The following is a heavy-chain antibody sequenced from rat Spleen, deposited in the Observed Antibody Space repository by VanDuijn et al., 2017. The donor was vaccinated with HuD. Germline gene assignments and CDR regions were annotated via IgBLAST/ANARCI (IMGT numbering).Heavy chain of an antibody. CDR3: VRQGYLRDWYFDF. Sequence: EVQLVESDGGLVQPGRSLRLSCATSGFTFSDCYMAWVRQAPTKGLEWGATISYDGSSTYYRDPVKGRFTVSRNNAKSTLYLEMDSLRSEDTATYYCVRQGYLRDWYFDFWGPGTMVTVSS. V-gene: IGHV5-29*01. J-gene: IGHJ1*01. D-gene: IGHD2-7*01. CDR1: GFTFSDCY. CDR2: ISYDGSST.